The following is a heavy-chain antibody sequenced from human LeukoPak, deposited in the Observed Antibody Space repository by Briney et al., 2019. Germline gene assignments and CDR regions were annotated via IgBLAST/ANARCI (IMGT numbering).Heavy chain of an antibody. J-gene: IGHJ6*02. V-gene: IGHV1-69*13. CDR3: ARDSTGYSSGWYMYYGMDV. CDR1: GGTFSSYA. Sequence: SVKVSCKASGGTFSSYAISWVRQAPGQGLAWMGGIIPIFGTANYAQKFQGRVTITADESTSTAYMELSSLRSEDTAVYYCARDSTGYSSGWYMYYGMDVWGQGTTVTVSS. D-gene: IGHD6-19*01. CDR2: IIPIFGTA.